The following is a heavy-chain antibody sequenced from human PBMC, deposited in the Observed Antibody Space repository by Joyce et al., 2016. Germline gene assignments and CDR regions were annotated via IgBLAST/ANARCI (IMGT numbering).Heavy chain of an antibody. J-gene: IGHJ5*02. V-gene: IGHV4-34*01. CDR3: ARLMEEQRVAPTAMSLWWFDP. CDR2: IKHSGSN. D-gene: IGHD2-2*01. Sequence: QVQLQQWGAGLLRPSGTLSLTCAVSGGSFSAYSWSWIRQSPGKGLQLIGDIKHSGSNSYNPSLRSQVTISVETSKKQFSLNLSSVTAADTAEYYWARLMEEQRVAPTAMSLWWFDPWGEGTRVTVSS. CDR1: GGSFSAYS.